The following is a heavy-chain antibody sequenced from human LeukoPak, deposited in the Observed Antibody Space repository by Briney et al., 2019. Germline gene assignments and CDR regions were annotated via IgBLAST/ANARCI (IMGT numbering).Heavy chain of an antibody. CDR3: ARAPYYYDSSGYSAFDY. J-gene: IGHJ4*02. V-gene: IGHV3-21*01. CDR2: ISSSSSYI. D-gene: IGHD3-22*01. Sequence: GGSLRLSCAASGFTFSSYSMNWVRQAPGKGLEWVSSISSSSSYIYYADSVKGRFTISRDNAKNSLYLQMNSLRAEDTAVYYCARAPYYYDSSGYSAFDYWGQGTLVTVSS. CDR1: GFTFSSYS.